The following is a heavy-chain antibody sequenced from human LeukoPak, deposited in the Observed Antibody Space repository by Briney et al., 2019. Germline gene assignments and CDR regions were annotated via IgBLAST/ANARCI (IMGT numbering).Heavy chain of an antibody. CDR3: ARDGPAQMVDFDY. D-gene: IGHD3-10*01. V-gene: IGHV1-2*02. CDR2: IHPNNGAT. J-gene: IGHJ4*02. Sequence: ASVKVSCKASGYTFTGSGWYLYWLRQAPGQGLECVGWIHPNNGATLYAQKFQGRVAMTTDTSISTAYMELSRLRPDDTAMYYCARDGPAQMVDFDYWGQGTLGTVSS. CDR1: GYTFTGSGWY.